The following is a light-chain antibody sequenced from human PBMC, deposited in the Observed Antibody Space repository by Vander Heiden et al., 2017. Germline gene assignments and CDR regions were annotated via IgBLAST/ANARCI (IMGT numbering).Light chain of an antibody. CDR1: QSVSSY. V-gene: IGKV3-11*01. CDR2: DAS. CDR3: QQRSNGHRFFT. J-gene: IGKJ3*01. Sequence: EIVLTQSPATLSLSPGERATLSCRASQSVSSYLAWYQQKPGQAPRLLIYDASNRATGIKARFSGSGDGTDFTLTISSREPEDFAVYYCQQRSNGHRFFTFGHGTKVDIK.